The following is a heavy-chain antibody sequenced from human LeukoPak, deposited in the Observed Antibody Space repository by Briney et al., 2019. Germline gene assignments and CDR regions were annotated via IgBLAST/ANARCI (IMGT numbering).Heavy chain of an antibody. Sequence: SQTLSLTCVISEDSVSSNSAAWNWIRQSPSRGLEWPGRTYYRSSRSRWYTDYAKSVKDRITIIPDTSKNQFSLQLNSVTPQDTAVYYCARVYYLDNNGYYPPFDYWGQGTLVTVSS. CDR1: EDSVSSNSAA. V-gene: IGHV6-1*01. D-gene: IGHD3-22*01. CDR3: ARVYYLDNNGYYPPFDY. J-gene: IGHJ4*02. CDR2: TYYRSSRSRWYT.